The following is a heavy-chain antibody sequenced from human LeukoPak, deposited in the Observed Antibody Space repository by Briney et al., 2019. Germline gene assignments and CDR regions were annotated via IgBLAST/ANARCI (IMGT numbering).Heavy chain of an antibody. D-gene: IGHD1-26*01. Sequence: ASVTVSCKASGYTFTGYYMHWVRQAPGQGLEWMGWISAYNGNTNYAQKLQGRVTMTTDTSTSTAYMELRSLRSDDTAVYYCARGVVGATPPGYWGQGTLVTVSS. V-gene: IGHV1-18*04. J-gene: IGHJ4*02. CDR3: ARGVVGATPPGY. CDR1: GYTFTGYY. CDR2: ISAYNGNT.